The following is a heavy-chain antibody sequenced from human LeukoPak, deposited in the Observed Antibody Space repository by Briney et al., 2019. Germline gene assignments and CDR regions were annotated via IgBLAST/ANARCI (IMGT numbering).Heavy chain of an antibody. CDR2: IRYDGSNK. J-gene: IGHJ3*02. D-gene: IGHD3-3*01. Sequence: GGSLRLSCAASGFTFSSYGMHWVRQAPGKGLEWVAFIRYDGSNKYYADSVKGRFTISRDNSKNTLYLQMNSLRAEDTAVYYCAKDEITIFGVVTHAFDIWGQGTMVTVSS. CDR3: AKDEITIFGVVTHAFDI. CDR1: GFTFSSYG. V-gene: IGHV3-30*02.